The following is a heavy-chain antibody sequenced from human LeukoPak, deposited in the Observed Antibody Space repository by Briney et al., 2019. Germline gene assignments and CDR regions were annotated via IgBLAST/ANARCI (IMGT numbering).Heavy chain of an antibody. CDR2: IEQDGSEK. Sequence: GGSLRLSCAASGFTFSTYWMSWVRQAPGKGLEWVANIEQDGSEKYYVDSVKGRFTISRDNTKNSLSLQMNSLRVEDTAVYYCARGGFYTDPDAFDVWGQGTMVTVSS. D-gene: IGHD2/OR15-2a*01. CDR1: GFTFSTYW. J-gene: IGHJ3*01. CDR3: ARGGFYTDPDAFDV. V-gene: IGHV3-7*04.